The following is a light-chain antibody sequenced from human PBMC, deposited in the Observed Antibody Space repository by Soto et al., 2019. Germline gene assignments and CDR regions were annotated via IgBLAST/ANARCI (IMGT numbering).Light chain of an antibody. CDR3: SSYTSSSTPVV. CDR1: SSDVGGYNY. J-gene: IGLJ2*01. Sequence: QSVLTQPASVSGSPGQSITISCTGTSSDVGGYNYVSWYQQHPGKAPKLMIYGVSDRPSGVSNRFSGSKSGNTASLTISGLQAEDEADYYCSSYTSSSTPVVFGGGTKLTVL. CDR2: GVS. V-gene: IGLV2-14*01.